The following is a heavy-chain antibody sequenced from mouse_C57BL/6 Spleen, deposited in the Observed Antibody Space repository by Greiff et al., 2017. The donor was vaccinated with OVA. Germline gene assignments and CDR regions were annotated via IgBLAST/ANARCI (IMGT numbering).Heavy chain of an antibody. J-gene: IGHJ4*01. CDR3: ARAGLEGAMDY. D-gene: IGHD3-3*01. CDR2: INPSTGGT. Sequence: VQLKESGPELVKPGASVKISCKASGYSFTGYYMNWVKQSPEKSLEWIGEINPSTGGTTYNQKFKAKATLTVDKSSSTAYMQLKSLTSEDAAVYYCARAGLEGAMDYWGQGTSVTVSS. CDR1: GYSFTGYY. V-gene: IGHV1-42*01.